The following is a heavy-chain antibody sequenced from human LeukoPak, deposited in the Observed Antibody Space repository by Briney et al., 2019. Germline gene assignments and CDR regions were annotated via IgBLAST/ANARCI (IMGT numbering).Heavy chain of an antibody. CDR1: GGSVSSGSYY. CDR2: IYYSGST. J-gene: IGHJ3*02. Sequence: SETLSLTCTVSGGSVSSGSYYWSWIRQPPGKGLEWIGYIYYSGSTNYNPSLKSRVTISVDTSKNQFSLKLSSVTAADMAVYFCASHYYYDSSGYLGIWGQGTMVTVSS. V-gene: IGHV4-61*01. D-gene: IGHD3-22*01. CDR3: ASHYYYDSSGYLGI.